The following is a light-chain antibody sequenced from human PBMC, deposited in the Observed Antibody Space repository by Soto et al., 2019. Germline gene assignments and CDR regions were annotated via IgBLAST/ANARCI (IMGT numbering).Light chain of an antibody. CDR1: RSNIGAGYD. CDR2: GNS. CDR3: QSYDSSLSGSRV. J-gene: IGLJ2*01. V-gene: IGLV1-40*01. Sequence: QSVLTQPPSVSGAPGQRVTISCTGSRSNIGAGYDVHWYQQLPGTSPKLLIYGNSNRPSGVPDRFSGSKSGTSASLPITGLQAEDEADYYCQSYDSSLSGSRVFGGGTKLTVL.